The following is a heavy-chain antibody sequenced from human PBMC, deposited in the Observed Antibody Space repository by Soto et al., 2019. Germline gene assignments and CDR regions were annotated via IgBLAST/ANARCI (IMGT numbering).Heavy chain of an antibody. V-gene: IGHV3-23*01. CDR1: GFTFSSYD. CDR3: AKTTTLDRAFDI. Sequence: LRLSCAASGFTFSSYDMSWVRQAPGKGLECVSGISGSGGSTYYADSVKGRFTISRDNSKNTLYLQMNSLRAEDTAVYYCAKTTTLDRAFDIWGQGTMVTVSS. D-gene: IGHD4-17*01. CDR2: ISGSGGST. J-gene: IGHJ3*02.